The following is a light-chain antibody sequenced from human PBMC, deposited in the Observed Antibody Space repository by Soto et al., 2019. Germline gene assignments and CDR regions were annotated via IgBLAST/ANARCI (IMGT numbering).Light chain of an antibody. CDR3: QQYYSYPRA. V-gene: IGKV1-8*01. Sequence: AIRMTQSPSSFSASTGDRVTITCRASQGISSYLAWYQQKPGKAPKLLIYAASTLQSGVPSRFSGSGSGTAFTLTISCLQSEDSATYYCQQYYSYPRAFGQGTKVEIK. CDR2: AAS. J-gene: IGKJ1*01. CDR1: QGISSY.